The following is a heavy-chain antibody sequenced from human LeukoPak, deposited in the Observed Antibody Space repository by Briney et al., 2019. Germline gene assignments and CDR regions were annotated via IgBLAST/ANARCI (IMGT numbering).Heavy chain of an antibody. CDR2: ISYSGST. Sequence: SETLSLTCAVYGGSFSGYYWSWIRQHPGQGLEWIGYISYSGSTYYNPSLKSRVTISVDTSKNQFSLKLSSVTAADTAVYYCARESRGEYSYGLYDYWGQGTLVTVSS. D-gene: IGHD5-18*01. CDR1: GGSFSGYY. CDR3: ARESRGEYSYGLYDY. V-gene: IGHV4-31*11. J-gene: IGHJ4*02.